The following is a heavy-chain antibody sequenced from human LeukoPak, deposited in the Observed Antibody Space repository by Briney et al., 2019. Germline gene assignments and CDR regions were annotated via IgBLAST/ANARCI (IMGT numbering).Heavy chain of an antibody. J-gene: IGHJ6*02. D-gene: IGHD4-11*01. CDR1: GGSISSYY. V-gene: IGHV4-59*01. CDR3: ASVVGYSNFYYYYGMDV. CDR2: IYYSGST. Sequence: SETLSLTCTVSGGSISSYYWSWIRQPPGKGLEWIGYIYYSGSTNYNPSLKSRVTISVDTSKNQFSLKLNSVTAADTAVYYCASVVGYSNFYYYYGMDVWGQGTTVTVSS.